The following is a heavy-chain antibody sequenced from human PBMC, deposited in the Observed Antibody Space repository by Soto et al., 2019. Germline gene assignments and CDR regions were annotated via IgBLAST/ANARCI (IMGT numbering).Heavy chain of an antibody. D-gene: IGHD6-13*01. CDR3: ARDLISSSSWYPANLDY. V-gene: IGHV3-30-3*01. Sequence: PGGSLRLSCAASGFTFSSYAMHWVRQAPGKGLEWVAVISYDGSNKYYADSVKGRFTISRDNSKNTLYLQMNSLRAEDTAVYYCARDLISSSSWYPANLDYWGQGTLVTVSS. CDR1: GFTFSSYA. CDR2: ISYDGSNK. J-gene: IGHJ4*02.